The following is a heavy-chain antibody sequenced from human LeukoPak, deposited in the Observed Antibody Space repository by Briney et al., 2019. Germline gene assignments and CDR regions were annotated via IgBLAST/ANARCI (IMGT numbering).Heavy chain of an antibody. Sequence: GGSLRLSCAASGFTFSSHWMSWVRQAPGKGLEWVANIKLDGSEKYPVDSVKGRFTVTRDNARNTLYLQMSRLRDDDSAVYYCARAPAFGTVDYWGQGTLVTVSS. V-gene: IGHV3-7*01. CDR3: ARAPAFGTVDY. CDR2: IKLDGSEK. D-gene: IGHD3-16*01. J-gene: IGHJ4*02. CDR1: GFTFSSHW.